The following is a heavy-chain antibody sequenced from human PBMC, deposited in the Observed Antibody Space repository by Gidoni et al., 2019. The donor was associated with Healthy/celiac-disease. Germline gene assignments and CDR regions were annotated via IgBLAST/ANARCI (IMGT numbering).Heavy chain of an antibody. D-gene: IGHD6-6*01. CDR3: ARRLPRIGTRIAARKFDP. CDR1: GYTFTSYD. CDR2: MNPNSGNT. V-gene: IGHV1-8*01. Sequence: QVQLVQSGAEVKKPGASVKVSCKASGYTFTSYDINWVRQATGQGLEWMGWMNPNSGNTGYAQKFQGRVTMTRNTSISTAYMELSSLRSEDTAVYYCARRLPRIGTRIAARKFDPWGQGTLVTVSS. J-gene: IGHJ5*02.